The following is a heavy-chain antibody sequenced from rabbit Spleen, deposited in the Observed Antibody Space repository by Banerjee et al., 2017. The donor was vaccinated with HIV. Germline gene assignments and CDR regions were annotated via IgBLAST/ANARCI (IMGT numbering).Heavy chain of an antibody. CDR2: IDPVFGIT. CDR1: GFDFSSYG. V-gene: IGHV1S47*01. D-gene: IGHD2-1*01. Sequence: QEQLVESGGSLVQPEGSLKLSCKASGFDFSSYGVSWVRQAPGKGLEWIGYIDPVFGITYYANWVNGRFTISSHNAQNTLFLQLNSLTAADTATYFCARNSYGDYGHGSLDLWGPGTLVTVS. CDR3: ARNSYGDYGHGSLDL. J-gene: IGHJ4*01.